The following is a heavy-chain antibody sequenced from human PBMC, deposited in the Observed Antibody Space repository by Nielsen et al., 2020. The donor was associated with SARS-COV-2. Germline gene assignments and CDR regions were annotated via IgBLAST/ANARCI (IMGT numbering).Heavy chain of an antibody. J-gene: IGHJ4*02. Sequence: SLKISCAASGFTFDDYAMHWVRQAPGKGLEWVSGISWNSGSIGYADSVKGRFTISRDNSKNSLYLQMNSLRTEDTALYYCAKFQDGYNYFDYWGRGTLVTVSS. CDR2: ISWNSGSI. V-gene: IGHV3-9*01. CDR1: GFTFDDYA. CDR3: AKFQDGYNYFDY. D-gene: IGHD5-24*01.